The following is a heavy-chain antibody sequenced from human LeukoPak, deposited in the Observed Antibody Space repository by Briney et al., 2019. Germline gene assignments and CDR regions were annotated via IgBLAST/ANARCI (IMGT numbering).Heavy chain of an antibody. D-gene: IGHD4-17*01. V-gene: IGHV3-23*01. J-gene: IGHJ4*02. Sequence: GGSLRLSCVGSGFTFSSYWMHWVRQGPGKGLEWVSAISGSGGSTYYADSVKGRFTISRDNSKNTLYLQMNSLRAEDTAVYYCAKDHTTVTISMIDHWGQGTLVTVSS. CDR3: AKDHTTVTISMIDH. CDR2: ISGSGGST. CDR1: GFTFSSYW.